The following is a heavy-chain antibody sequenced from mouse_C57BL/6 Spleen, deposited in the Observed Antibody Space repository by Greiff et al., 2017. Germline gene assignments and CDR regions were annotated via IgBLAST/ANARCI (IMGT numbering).Heavy chain of an antibody. CDR3: ARDGSSQYYYAMDY. J-gene: IGHJ4*01. CDR1: GYTFTSYW. CDR2: IHPNSGST. V-gene: IGHV1-64*01. D-gene: IGHD1-1*01. Sequence: QVQLQQPGAELVKPGASVKLSCKASGYTFTSYWMHWVKQRPGQGLEWIGMIHPNSGSTNYNEKFKSKATLTVDKSSSTAYMQLSRLTSEDSAVYYCARDGSSQYYYAMDYWGQGTSVTVSS.